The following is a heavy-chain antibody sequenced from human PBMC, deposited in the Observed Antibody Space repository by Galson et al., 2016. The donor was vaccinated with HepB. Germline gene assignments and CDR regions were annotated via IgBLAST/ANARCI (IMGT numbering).Heavy chain of an antibody. CDR1: GITFTNAW. CDR3: VTARWMVRQLLGGY. D-gene: IGHD2-21*02. CDR2: IKSRYDGETT. Sequence: SLRLSCAVSGITFTNAWMSWVRQTPGKGLEWIGRIKSRYDGETTNYGAPVKGRFTISRDDSRNTLYLQMSSLQIDDTAVYYCVTARWMVRQLLGGYWGQGTLVTVSS. J-gene: IGHJ4*02. V-gene: IGHV3-15*01.